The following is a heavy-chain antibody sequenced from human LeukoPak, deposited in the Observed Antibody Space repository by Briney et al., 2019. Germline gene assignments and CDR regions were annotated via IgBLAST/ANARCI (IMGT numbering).Heavy chain of an antibody. Sequence: ASVKVSCKASGYTFTNYAMNWVRQAPGQGLEWMGWINSNTGNPTYAQGFTGRFVFSLDTSVSAAYLQISSLKTEDTAVYYCARGNYYVDYWGQGTLVAVSS. CDR3: ARGNYYVDY. CDR2: INSNTGNP. J-gene: IGHJ4*02. D-gene: IGHD3-10*01. CDR1: GYTFTNYA. V-gene: IGHV7-4-1*02.